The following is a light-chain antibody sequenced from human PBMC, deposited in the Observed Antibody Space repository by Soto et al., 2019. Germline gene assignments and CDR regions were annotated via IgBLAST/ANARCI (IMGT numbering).Light chain of an antibody. CDR2: DAS. Sequence: EIVMTQSPATLSVSPVERATLSCRTSHSVNSHVAWYQQKPGQAPRLLIYDASNRATGIPARFSGSGSGTDFTLTISSLEPEDFAVYYCQQRSNWLTFGGGTKVDI. J-gene: IGKJ4*01. CDR3: QQRSNWLT. V-gene: IGKV3-11*01. CDR1: HSVNSH.